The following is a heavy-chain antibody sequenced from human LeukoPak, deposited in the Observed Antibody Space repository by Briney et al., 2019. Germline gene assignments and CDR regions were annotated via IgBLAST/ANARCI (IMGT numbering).Heavy chain of an antibody. V-gene: IGHV1-69*05. CDR1: GGTFSSYA. CDR3: ARSRLIVVVPAAIPAYYFDY. CDR2: VIPIFGTA. J-gene: IGHJ4*02. Sequence: ASVKVSCKASGGTFSSYAISWVRQAPGQGLEWMGGVIPIFGTANYAQKFQGRVTITTDESTSTAYMELSSLRSEDTAVYYCARSRLIVVVPAAIPAYYFDYWGQGTLVTVSS. D-gene: IGHD2-2*02.